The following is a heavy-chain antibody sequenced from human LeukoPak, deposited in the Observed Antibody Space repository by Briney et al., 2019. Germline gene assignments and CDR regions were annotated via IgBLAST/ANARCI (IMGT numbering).Heavy chain of an antibody. CDR2: ISDDGSRQ. V-gene: IGHV3-30-3*01. CDR3: VKDRTGTYTLDY. Sequence: GGSLRLSCAATGFTFSNYAIHWGRQAPGKGLEWVAFISDDGSRQHYADSVKGRFTISRDNPKNTLNLQMNSLRAEDTAVYYCVKDRTGTYTLDYWGQGTLVTVSS. CDR1: GFTFSNYA. D-gene: IGHD3-10*01. J-gene: IGHJ4*02.